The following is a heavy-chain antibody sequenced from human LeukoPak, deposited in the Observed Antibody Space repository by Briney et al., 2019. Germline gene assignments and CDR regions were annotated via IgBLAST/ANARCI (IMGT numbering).Heavy chain of an antibody. CDR3: ARVPIAARRGGAFDI. J-gene: IGHJ3*02. Sequence: AASVKVSCKASGYTFTSYGISWVRQAPGQGLEWMGWISAYNGNTNYAQKLQGRVTMTTDTSTSTAYMELRSLRSDDTAVYYCARVPIAARRGGAFDIWGQGTMVTVSS. D-gene: IGHD6-6*01. V-gene: IGHV1-18*01. CDR2: ISAYNGNT. CDR1: GYTFTSYG.